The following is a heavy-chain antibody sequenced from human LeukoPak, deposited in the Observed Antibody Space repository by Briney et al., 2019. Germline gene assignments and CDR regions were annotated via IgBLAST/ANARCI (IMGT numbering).Heavy chain of an antibody. V-gene: IGHV3-30*18. CDR2: ISYDGSNK. J-gene: IGHJ3*02. CDR1: GFTFSSYG. CDR3: AKVGNVWFGELFGAFDI. D-gene: IGHD3-10*01. Sequence: GGSLRLSCAASGFTFSSYGMHWVRQAPGKGLEWVAVISYDGSNKYYADSVKGRFTISRDNSKNTLHLQMNSLRAEDTAVYYCAKVGNVWFGELFGAFDIWGQGTMVAVSS.